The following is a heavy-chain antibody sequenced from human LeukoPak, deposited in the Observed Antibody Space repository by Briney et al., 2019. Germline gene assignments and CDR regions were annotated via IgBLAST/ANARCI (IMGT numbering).Heavy chain of an antibody. J-gene: IGHJ5*02. CDR2: IRYDGSNK. Sequence: GGSLRLSCAASGFTFSSYGMHWVRQAPGKGLEWVAFIRYDGSNKYYADSVKGRFTISRDNSKNTLYLQMNSLRAEDTAVYYCAKVKWELRTDWFDPWGQGTLVAVSS. CDR3: AKVKWELRTDWFDP. V-gene: IGHV3-30*02. D-gene: IGHD1-26*01. CDR1: GFTFSSYG.